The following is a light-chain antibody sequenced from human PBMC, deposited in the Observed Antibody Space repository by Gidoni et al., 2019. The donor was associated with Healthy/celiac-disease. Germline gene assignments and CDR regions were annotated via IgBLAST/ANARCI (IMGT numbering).Light chain of an antibody. V-gene: IGLV3-21*04. CDR1: NIGSKS. CDR2: YDS. Sequence: SHVLTQPPSTYVAPGKTARITWGGNNIGSKSVHWYQQKPGQAPVLVIYYDSDRPSGIPERFSGSNSGNTATLTISRVEAGDEADYYCQVWDSSSGVFGGGTKLTVL. J-gene: IGLJ3*02. CDR3: QVWDSSSGV.